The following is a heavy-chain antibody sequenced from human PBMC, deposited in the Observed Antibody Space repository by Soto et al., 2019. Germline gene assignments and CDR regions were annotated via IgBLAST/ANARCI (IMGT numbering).Heavy chain of an antibody. D-gene: IGHD5-18*01. CDR3: ARQRGTAISYYGMDV. V-gene: IGHV5-10-1*01. Sequence: GESLKISCKASGYSFTSYWIGWVRQMPGKGLEWMGRIDPSDSYTNYSPSFQGHVTISADKSISTAYLQWSSLKASDTAMYYCARQRGTAISYYGMDVWGQGTTVTVSS. CDR1: GYSFTSYW. CDR2: IDPSDSYT. J-gene: IGHJ6*02.